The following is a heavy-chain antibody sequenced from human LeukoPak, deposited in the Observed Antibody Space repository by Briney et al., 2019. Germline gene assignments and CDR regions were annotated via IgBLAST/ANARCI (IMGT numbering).Heavy chain of an antibody. V-gene: IGHV4-30-4*08. CDR3: ARARRDPTMIVVVITIDYYYMDV. CDR2: IYYSGST. Sequence: SETLSLTCTVSGGSISSGDYYWSWIRQPPGKGLEWIGYIYYSGSTYYNPSLKSRVTISVDTSKNQFSLKLSSVTAADTAVYYCARARRDPTMIVVVITIDYYYMDVWGKGTTVTVSS. CDR1: GGSISSGDYY. D-gene: IGHD3-22*01. J-gene: IGHJ6*03.